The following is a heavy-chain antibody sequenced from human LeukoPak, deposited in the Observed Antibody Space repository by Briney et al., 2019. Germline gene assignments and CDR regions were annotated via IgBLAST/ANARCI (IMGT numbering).Heavy chain of an antibody. D-gene: IGHD6-13*01. V-gene: IGHV1-69*05. CDR3: ARDRIAAAGNFDY. CDR2: IIPIFGTA. CDR1: GGTFSSYA. Sequence: SVKVSCKASGGTFSSYAISWVRQAPGQGLEWMGRIIPIFGTANYAQKFQGRVTITTDESTSTAYMELSSLRSEDTAVYCCARDRIAAAGNFDYWGQGTLVTVSS. J-gene: IGHJ4*02.